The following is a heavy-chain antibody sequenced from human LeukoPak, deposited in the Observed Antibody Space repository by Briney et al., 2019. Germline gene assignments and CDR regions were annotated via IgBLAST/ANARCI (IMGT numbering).Heavy chain of an antibody. CDR3: AKDRWGWELSF. D-gene: IGHD4-23*01. V-gene: IGHV3-30*02. Sequence: GGSLRLSCAASGFTFSNFDMHWVRQAPGKELEWVAFIRYDGSSEYYGDSVKGRFTVSRDNAKSTLYLQMNNLRAEDTAVYYCAKDRWGWELSFWGQGALVTVSS. CDR1: GFTFSNFD. J-gene: IGHJ4*02. CDR2: IRYDGSSE.